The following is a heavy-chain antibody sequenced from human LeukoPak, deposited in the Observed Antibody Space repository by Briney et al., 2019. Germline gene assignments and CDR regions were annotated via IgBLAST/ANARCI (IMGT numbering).Heavy chain of an antibody. CDR2: IYYSGST. CDR1: GGSVSSGSYY. D-gene: IGHD6-13*01. J-gene: IGHJ3*02. CDR3: ARVGAFSGTGAFDI. Sequence: SETLSLTCTVSGGSVSSGSYYWIWIRQPPGKGLEWIGYIYYSGSTNYNPSLKNRVTISIDTSKNQFSLKLSSVTAADTAVYYCARVGAFSGTGAFDIWGQGTMVTVSS. V-gene: IGHV4-61*01.